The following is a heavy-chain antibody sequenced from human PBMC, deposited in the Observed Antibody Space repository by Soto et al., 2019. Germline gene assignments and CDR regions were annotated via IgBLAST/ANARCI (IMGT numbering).Heavy chain of an antibody. D-gene: IGHD5-18*01. J-gene: IGHJ6*03. Sequence: QITLKASRPTLVEPTQTLTLTCTFSGFPLSTSGVGVCWVRQPPGNALERLALLYWDADRRYNPSLNKSPTITKDAAENQVVLTTTNMGPVDTSTYYCAHYTADTCMDVWGTGSTVTVSS. CDR1: GFPLSTSGVG. CDR3: AHYTADTCMDV. V-gene: IGHV2-5*02. CDR2: LYWDADR.